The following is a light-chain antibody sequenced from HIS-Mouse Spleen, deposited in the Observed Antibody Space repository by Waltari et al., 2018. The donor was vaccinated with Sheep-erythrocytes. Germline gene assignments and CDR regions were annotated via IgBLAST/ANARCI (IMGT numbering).Light chain of an antibody. V-gene: IGLV2-11*01. J-gene: IGLJ1*01. CDR1: SSDFGCYNY. CDR3: CSYAGSYNHV. CDR2: DVS. Sequence: QSALTQPRSVSGSPGQSVTISCTAPSSDFGCYNYVPWYQQHPGKAPKLMIYDVSKRPSGVPDRFSGSKSGNTASLTISGLQAEDEADYYCCSYAGSYNHVFATGTKVTVL.